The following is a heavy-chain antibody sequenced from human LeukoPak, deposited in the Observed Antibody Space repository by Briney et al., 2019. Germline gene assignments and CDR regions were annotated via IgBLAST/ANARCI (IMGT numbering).Heavy chain of an antibody. J-gene: IGHJ4*02. CDR2: NSNNGGYT. CDR1: GFTFSSSA. V-gene: IGHV3-23*01. Sequence: AGGSLRLSCAASGFTFSSSAMSWVRQAPGKGLEWVSANSNNGGYTYYADSVQGRFTISRDNSKSTLCLQMNGLRAEDTAVYYCAKQLGYCSDGSCYFPYWGQGTLVTVSS. CDR3: AKQLGYCSDGSCYFPY. D-gene: IGHD2-15*01.